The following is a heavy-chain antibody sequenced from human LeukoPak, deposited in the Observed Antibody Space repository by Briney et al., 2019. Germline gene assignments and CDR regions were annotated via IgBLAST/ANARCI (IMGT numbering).Heavy chain of an antibody. V-gene: IGHV3-21*01. CDR3: ARDSSGWYLDY. CDR2: ISSSSSYI. Sequence: GGSLRLSCAASGFTFSSYSMNWVRQAPGKGLEWVSSISSSSSYIYYADSVKGRFTISRDNAKNSLYLQMNSLRAKDTAVYYCARDSSGWYLDYWGQGTLVTVSS. J-gene: IGHJ4*02. D-gene: IGHD6-19*01. CDR1: GFTFSSYS.